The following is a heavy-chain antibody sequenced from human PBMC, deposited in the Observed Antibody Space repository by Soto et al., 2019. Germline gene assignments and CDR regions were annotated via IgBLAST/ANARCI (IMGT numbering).Heavy chain of an antibody. D-gene: IGHD1-1*01. V-gene: IGHV4-59*08. CDR3: ARQKDQYNYYYYYYMDV. Sequence: PSETLSLTCTVSGGSISSYYWSWIRQPPGKGLEWIGYIYYSGSTYYNPSLKSRVTISVDTSKNQFSLKLSSVTAADTAVYYCARQKDQYNYYYYYYMDVWGKGTTVTVSS. J-gene: IGHJ6*03. CDR2: IYYSGST. CDR1: GGSISSYY.